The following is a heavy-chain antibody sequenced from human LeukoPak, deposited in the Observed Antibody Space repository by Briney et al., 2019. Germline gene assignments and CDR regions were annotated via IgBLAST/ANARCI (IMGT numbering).Heavy chain of an antibody. CDR1: GYSFTSYW. CDR2: IYPGDSDT. J-gene: IGHJ6*02. V-gene: IGHV5-51*01. CDR3: ARKPYSSSPYYYGMDV. D-gene: IGHD6-13*01. Sequence: GESLKISCKGSGYSFTSYWIGWVRQMPGKGLEWMGIIYPGDSDTRYSPSFQGQVTISADKSISTAYLQWSSLKASDTAMYYCARKPYSSSPYYYGMDVWGRGTTVTVSS.